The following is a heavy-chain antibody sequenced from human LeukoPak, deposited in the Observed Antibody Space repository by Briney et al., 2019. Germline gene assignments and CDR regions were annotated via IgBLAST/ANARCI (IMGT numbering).Heavy chain of an antibody. CDR1: GGSISSYY. Sequence: SETLSLTCTVSGGSISSYYWSWIRQPPGKGLGWIGYIYTSGSTNYNPSLKSRVTISVDTSKNQFSLKLSSVTATDTAVYYCARHGPTYYDFWSGYPLPYYFDYWGQGTLVTVSS. CDR3: ARHGPTYYDFWSGYPLPYYFDY. J-gene: IGHJ4*02. CDR2: IYTSGST. V-gene: IGHV4-4*09. D-gene: IGHD3-3*01.